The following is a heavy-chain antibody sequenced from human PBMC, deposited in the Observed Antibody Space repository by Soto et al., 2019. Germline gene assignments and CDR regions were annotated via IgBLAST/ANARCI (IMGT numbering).Heavy chain of an antibody. CDR2: ISGSGGST. V-gene: IGHV3-23*01. CDR1: GFTFSSYA. J-gene: IGHJ4*02. CDR3: ASHIVVVPAAPFYYFDY. D-gene: IGHD2-2*01. Sequence: GGSLRLSCAASGFTFSSYAMSWVRQAPGKGLEWVSAISGSGGSTYYADSVKGRFTISRDNSKNTLYLQMNSLRAEDTAVYYCASHIVVVPAAPFYYFDYWGQGTLVTVSS.